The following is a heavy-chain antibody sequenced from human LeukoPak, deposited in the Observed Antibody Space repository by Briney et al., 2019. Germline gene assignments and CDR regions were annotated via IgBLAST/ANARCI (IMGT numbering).Heavy chain of an antibody. CDR1: GFTFSSYA. V-gene: IGHV3-23*01. D-gene: IGHD5-12*01. Sequence: GGSLRLSCAASGFTFSSYAMSWVRQAPEKGLEWVSTLSGNGGTTYCADSVKGRFTISRDNSKNTLFLQMNSLRAEDTAVYYCAKEEWLRRDYYGMDVWGQGTTVSVSS. CDR2: LSGNGGTT. CDR3: AKEEWLRRDYYGMDV. J-gene: IGHJ6*02.